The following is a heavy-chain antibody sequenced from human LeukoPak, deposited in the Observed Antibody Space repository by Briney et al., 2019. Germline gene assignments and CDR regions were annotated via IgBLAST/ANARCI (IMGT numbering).Heavy chain of an antibody. CDR2: IYYSGST. V-gene: IGHV4-59*08. J-gene: IGHJ4*02. CDR3: ARVRYYYGSGSYGQFDY. Sequence: SETLSLTCTVSGGSISSYYWSWIRQPPGKGLEWIGYIYYSGSTNYNPSLKSRVTISVDTSKNQFSLKLSSVTAADTAVYYCARVRYYYGSGSYGQFDYWDQGTLVTVSS. CDR1: GGSISSYY. D-gene: IGHD3-10*01.